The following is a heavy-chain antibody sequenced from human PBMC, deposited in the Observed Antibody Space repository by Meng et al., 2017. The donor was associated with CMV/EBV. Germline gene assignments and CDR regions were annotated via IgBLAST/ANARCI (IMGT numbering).Heavy chain of an antibody. CDR2: IIPILGIA. CDR1: GGTFSSYA. V-gene: IGHV1-69*10. D-gene: IGHD2-2*02. Sequence: SVKVSCKASGGTFSSYAISWVRQAPGQGLEWMGGIIPILGIANYAQKFQGRVTITADKSTSTAYMELSSLRSEDTAVYYCAREGQSGVPAAIYGFWFDPWGQGTLVTVSS. CDR3: AREGQSGVPAAIYGFWFDP. J-gene: IGHJ5*02.